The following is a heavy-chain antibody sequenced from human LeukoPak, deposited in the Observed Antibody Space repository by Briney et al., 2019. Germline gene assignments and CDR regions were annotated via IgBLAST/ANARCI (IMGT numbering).Heavy chain of an antibody. V-gene: IGHV4-34*01. CDR1: GGSISSYY. D-gene: IGHD6-13*01. J-gene: IGHJ4*02. Sequence: SETLSLTCTVSGGSISSYYWSWIRQPPGKGLEWIGEINHSGSTNYNPSLKSRVTISVDTSKNQFSLKLSSVTAADTAVYYCARILSVAGPDYWGQGTLVTVSS. CDR3: ARILSVAGPDY. CDR2: INHSGST.